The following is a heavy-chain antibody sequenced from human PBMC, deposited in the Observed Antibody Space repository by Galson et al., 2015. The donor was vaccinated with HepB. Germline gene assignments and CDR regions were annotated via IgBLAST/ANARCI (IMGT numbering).Heavy chain of an antibody. V-gene: IGHV3-23*01. Sequence: SLRLSCAASGFTFSSHAMTWVRQAPGKGLEWVSAISGSGDSTYYADSVKGRFTISRDNSKNTLFLQMNSLRAEDTALYYCAKDLRYFGSRTYYNSDPSREYWGQGTLVTVSS. J-gene: IGHJ4*02. CDR2: ISGSGDST. CDR1: GFTFSSHA. CDR3: AKDLRYFGSRTYYNSDPSREY. D-gene: IGHD3-10*01.